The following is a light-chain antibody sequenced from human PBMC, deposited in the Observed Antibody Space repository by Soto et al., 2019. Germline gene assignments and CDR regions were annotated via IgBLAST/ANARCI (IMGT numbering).Light chain of an antibody. Sequence: IRMTQSPSSLSASVVDRVTITCRASQGIRNDLGWYQQKPGKAPKLLIYAASSLQSGVPSRFSGSGFGTDFTLTISSLQPEDFATYYCLQDYNYPRTFGQGTKVDIK. V-gene: IGKV1-6*01. CDR1: QGIRND. CDR2: AAS. CDR3: LQDYNYPRT. J-gene: IGKJ1*01.